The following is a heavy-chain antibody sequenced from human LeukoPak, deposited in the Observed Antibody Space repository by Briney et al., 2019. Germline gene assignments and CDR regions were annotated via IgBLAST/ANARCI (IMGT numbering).Heavy chain of an antibody. Sequence: GGSLRLSCAASGFTFSSYEMNWVRQAPGKGLEWVSSISSSSSYIYYADSVKGRFTISRDNAKNSLYLQMNSLRAEDTAVYYCARGGPYTIFGVVSFDYWGQGTLVTVSS. D-gene: IGHD3-3*01. J-gene: IGHJ4*02. V-gene: IGHV3-21*01. CDR3: ARGGPYTIFGVVSFDY. CDR1: GFTFSSYE. CDR2: ISSSSSYI.